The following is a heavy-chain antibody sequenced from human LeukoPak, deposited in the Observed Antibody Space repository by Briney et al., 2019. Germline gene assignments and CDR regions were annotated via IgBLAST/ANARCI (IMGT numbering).Heavy chain of an antibody. CDR2: ISGSGGST. CDR1: GFTFSNYA. D-gene: IGHD1-1*01. CDR3: AKVGTTADDWYFDL. V-gene: IGHV3-23*01. J-gene: IGHJ2*01. Sequence: GSLRLSCSASGFTFSNYAMSWVRQAPGKGLEWVSGISGSGGSTYYADSVKGRLTISRDNSKNTLYLQMDSLRAEDTAVYYCAKVGTTADDWYFDLWGRGTLVTVSS.